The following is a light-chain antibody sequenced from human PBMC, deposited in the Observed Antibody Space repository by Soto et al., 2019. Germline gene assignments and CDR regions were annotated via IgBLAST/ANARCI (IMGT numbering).Light chain of an antibody. J-gene: IGLJ1*01. V-gene: IGLV1-40*01. CDR1: SSNIGAPYD. Sequence: SVLTQPPSVSGAPGQGVTISCSGSSSNIGAPYDVHWYQHLPGTAPKLLLYGGNNRPSGVTDRFSGSRSGTSASLAITGLQAEDEADYYCPSYDTRPNYYVFATGTKVTVL. CDR2: GGN. CDR3: PSYDTRPNYYV.